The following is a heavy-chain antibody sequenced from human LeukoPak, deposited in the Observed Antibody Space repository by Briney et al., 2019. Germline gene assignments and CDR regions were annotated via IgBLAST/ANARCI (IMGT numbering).Heavy chain of an antibody. Sequence: GGSLRLSCAASGFTFSRYGMHWVRQAPGKGLEWVTAISYDGSNKYYADSVKGRFTISRDNSKNTLYLQMNSLRAEDTAVYYCARDHADFDYWGQGTLVTVSS. CDR1: GFTFSRYG. V-gene: IGHV3-30*04. J-gene: IGHJ4*02. CDR3: ARDHADFDY. CDR2: ISYDGSNK.